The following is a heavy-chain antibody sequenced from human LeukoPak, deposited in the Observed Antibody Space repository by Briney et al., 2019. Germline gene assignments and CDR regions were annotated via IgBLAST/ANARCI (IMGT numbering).Heavy chain of an antibody. CDR3: ARGPPGYYDSSGYYRY. CDR1: GYSISSGYY. Sequence: SETLSLTCAVSGYSISSGYYWGWIRQPPGKGLEWIGSVYHSGSTYYNPSLKSRVTISVDTSKNQFSLKLSSVTAADTAVYYCARGPPGYYDSSGYYRYWGQGTLVTVSS. V-gene: IGHV4-38-2*01. CDR2: VYHSGST. D-gene: IGHD3-22*01. J-gene: IGHJ4*02.